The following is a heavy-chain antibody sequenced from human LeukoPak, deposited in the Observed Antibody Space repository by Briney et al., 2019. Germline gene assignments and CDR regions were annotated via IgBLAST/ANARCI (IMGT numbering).Heavy chain of an antibody. J-gene: IGHJ5*02. Sequence: TGGSLRLSCAVSGITLSNYGMSWVRQAPGKGLEWVAGMSDSGGRTNYADSVKGRFTISRDNPKNTLYLQMNSLRAEDTAVYYCARIRWDAYWFDPWGQGTLVTVSS. V-gene: IGHV3-23*01. CDR2: MSDSGGRT. CDR3: ARIRWDAYWFDP. CDR1: GITLSNYG. D-gene: IGHD4-23*01.